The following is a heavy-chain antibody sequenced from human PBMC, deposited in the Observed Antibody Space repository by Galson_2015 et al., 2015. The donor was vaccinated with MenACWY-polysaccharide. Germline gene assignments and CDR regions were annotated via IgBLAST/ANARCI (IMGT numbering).Heavy chain of an antibody. CDR1: GFTFSNYA. CDR2: ISSGSSTI. V-gene: IGHV3-48*01. CDR3: ARGRLDY. J-gene: IGHJ4*02. Sequence: SLRLSCAASGFTFSNYAMNWVRQAPGKGLEWLSYISSGSSTIYYADSVKGRFTISRDNAKNSLYLQINSLRAEDTAVYYCARGRLDYWGQGTLVTVSS.